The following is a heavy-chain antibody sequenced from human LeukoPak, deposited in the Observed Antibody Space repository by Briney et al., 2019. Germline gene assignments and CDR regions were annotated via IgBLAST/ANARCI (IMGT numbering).Heavy chain of an antibody. CDR3: AKDPSLTPYMNFDY. CDR1: GFTFNNYA. J-gene: IGHJ4*02. V-gene: IGHV3-23*01. CDR2: ISGFGGST. D-gene: IGHD3-9*01. Sequence: PGGSLRLSCAASGFTFNNYAMNWVRQAPGKGLEWVSGISGFGGSTYYAPSVKGRFTISRDNSKNTLYLQMNSLRAEDTAVYYCAKDPSLTPYMNFDYWGQGTLVTVSS.